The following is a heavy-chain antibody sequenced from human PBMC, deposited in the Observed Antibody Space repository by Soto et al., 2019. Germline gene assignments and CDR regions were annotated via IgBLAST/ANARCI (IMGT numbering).Heavy chain of an antibody. V-gene: IGHV3-23*01. CDR1: EFTFNNYA. Sequence: PGGSLRLSCAASEFTFNNYAMSWVRQAPGKGLEWVSAISYGGGTTYYADSVKGRFTISRDNSKNTLYLQMNSLRAEDTAVYYCAKNPGYYYDSTGYHFDYWGQGT. J-gene: IGHJ4*02. D-gene: IGHD3-22*01. CDR3: AKNPGYYYDSTGYHFDY. CDR2: ISYGGGTT.